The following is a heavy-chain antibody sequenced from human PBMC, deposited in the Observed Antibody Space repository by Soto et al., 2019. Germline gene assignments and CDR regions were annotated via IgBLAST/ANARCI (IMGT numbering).Heavy chain of an antibody. Sequence: EVQLVESGGGLVQPGGSLRLSCAASGFTVSSNYMSWVRQAPGKGLEWVSVIYSDGSTYYADSVKGRFTISRHNSKNTLYLQMNGLRAEDTAVYYCARDPYYDSSGYLASNGMDVWGHGTTVTVSS. D-gene: IGHD3-22*01. V-gene: IGHV3-53*04. CDR3: ARDPYYDSSGYLASNGMDV. J-gene: IGHJ6*02. CDR1: GFTVSSNY. CDR2: IYSDGST.